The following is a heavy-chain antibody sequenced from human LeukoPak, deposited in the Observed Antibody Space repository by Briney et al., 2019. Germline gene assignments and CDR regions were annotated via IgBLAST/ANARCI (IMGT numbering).Heavy chain of an antibody. Sequence: ASVKVSCKASGYTFTGYYIHWVRQAPGQGLEWMGWISPNTGDTNYAQNFRGRVAMTRDTSISTAYMGLTRLASDDTAVYYCARDGRGVIYGMDVWGQGTTVTVSS. CDR3: ARDGRGVIYGMDV. CDR1: GYTFTGYY. V-gene: IGHV1-2*02. J-gene: IGHJ6*02. D-gene: IGHD3-10*01. CDR2: ISPNTGDT.